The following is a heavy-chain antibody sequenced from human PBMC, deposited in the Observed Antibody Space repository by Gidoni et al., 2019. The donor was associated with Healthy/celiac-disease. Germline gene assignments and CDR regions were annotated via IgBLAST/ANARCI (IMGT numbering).Heavy chain of an antibody. J-gene: IGHJ3*02. CDR2: IYYSGST. CDR3: AREEGIAVDDAFDI. Sequence: QVQLQESGPGLVKPSQTLSLTCTVSGGSISSGGYYWRWIRQHPGKGLEWIGYIYYSGSTYYNPSLKSRVTISVDTSKNQFSLKLSSVTAADTAVYYCAREEGIAVDDAFDIWGQGTMVTVSS. CDR1: GGSISSGGYY. V-gene: IGHV4-31*03. D-gene: IGHD6-19*01.